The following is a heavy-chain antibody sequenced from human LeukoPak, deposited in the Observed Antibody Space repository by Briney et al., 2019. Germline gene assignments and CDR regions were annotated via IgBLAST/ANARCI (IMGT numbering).Heavy chain of an antibody. D-gene: IGHD6-6*01. CDR1: GFTFSDYW. Sequence: GGSLRLSCAASGFTFSDYWMTWVRQAPGKGLEWVANIRQDGREKNYVDSVKGRFTISRDNAKNSLILQMNRLRAEDTAVYYCARDVSDENGSASRIHLDSWGQGTLVSVSS. CDR3: ARDVSDENGSASRIHLDS. V-gene: IGHV3-7*03. J-gene: IGHJ4*02. CDR2: IRQDGREK.